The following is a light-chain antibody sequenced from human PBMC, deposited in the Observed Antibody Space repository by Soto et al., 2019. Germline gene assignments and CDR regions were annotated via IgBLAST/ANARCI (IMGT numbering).Light chain of an antibody. J-gene: IGLJ1*01. Sequence: QSAPTRSPSTSGSPGQSVTISCTGTCSDVGGYNYVSWYQQHPVKASKLMIYEVTKRPSGVPDRFSGSKSASTASLTVSGLQAEDEADYYCSSYAGTDNFYVFGTGTKVTVL. CDR3: SSYAGTDNFYV. V-gene: IGLV2-8*01. CDR2: EVT. CDR1: CSDVGGYNY.